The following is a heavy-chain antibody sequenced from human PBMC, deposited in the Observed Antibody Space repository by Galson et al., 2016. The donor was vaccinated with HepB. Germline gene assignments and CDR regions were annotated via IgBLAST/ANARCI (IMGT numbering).Heavy chain of an antibody. D-gene: IGHD1-1*01. Sequence: SVKVSCKASGFNFGTFGVSWVRQAPGQGLEWLGGISAYTGNSNYAQGVQGRVTMTTDKSTATAYMELRSLRLADTAVYYCARESVGPDWNDLLDYWVQGALVIVSS. CDR2: ISAYTGNS. CDR3: ARESVGPDWNDLLDY. J-gene: IGHJ4*02. CDR1: GFNFGTFG. V-gene: IGHV1-18*01.